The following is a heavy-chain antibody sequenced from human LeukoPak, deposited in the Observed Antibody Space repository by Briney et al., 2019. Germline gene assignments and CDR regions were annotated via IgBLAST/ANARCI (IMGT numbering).Heavy chain of an antibody. V-gene: IGHV4-34*01. CDR2: INHNGVT. Sequence: SETLSLTCGVHDGSFRGYYWNWIRQPPGKGLEWVGEINHNGVTNYNPSLKSRVTISLDTPKNQLSLKLRSVTAADTAVYYCARGRDIEYYDYIWGNDRYCNVFDIWGQGTMAVVS. CDR1: DGSFRGYY. D-gene: IGHD3-16*02. J-gene: IGHJ3*02. CDR3: ARGRDIEYYDYIWGNDRYCNVFDI.